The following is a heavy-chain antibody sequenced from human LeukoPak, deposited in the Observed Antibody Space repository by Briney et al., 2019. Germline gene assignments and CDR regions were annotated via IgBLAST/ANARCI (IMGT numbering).Heavy chain of an antibody. J-gene: IGHJ4*02. V-gene: IGHV3-73*01. CDR2: IRSKANSYAT. CDR1: GFTFSGSA. CDR3: TTITPIDY. Sequence: GGSLKLSCAASGFTFSGSAMHWVRQASGKGLEWVGRIRSKANSYATAYVASVKGRFTISRDDSKNTAYLQMNSLKTEDTAVYYCTTITPIDYWGQGTLVTVSS. D-gene: IGHD3-10*01.